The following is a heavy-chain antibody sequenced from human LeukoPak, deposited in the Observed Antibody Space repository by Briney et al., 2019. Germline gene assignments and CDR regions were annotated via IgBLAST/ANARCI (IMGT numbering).Heavy chain of an antibody. CDR3: ARHARVATIYSHYDY. J-gene: IGHJ4*02. CDR1: SGSISSSDNY. Sequence: PSETLSLTCTVSSGSISSSDNYWGWVRQPPGTGLEWLGSITYSGTTSSNPSLKSRVTISVDTSKNQFSLKLSSVTAADTAVYYCARHARVATIYSHYDYWGQGALVTVSS. CDR2: ITYSGTT. D-gene: IGHD5-12*01. V-gene: IGHV4-39*01.